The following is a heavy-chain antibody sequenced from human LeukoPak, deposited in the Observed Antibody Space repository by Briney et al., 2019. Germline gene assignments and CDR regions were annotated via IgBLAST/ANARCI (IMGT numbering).Heavy chain of an antibody. J-gene: IGHJ4*02. V-gene: IGHV1-69*04. Sequence: ASVKVSCKASGGTFSSYAISWVRQAPGQGLEWMGRIIPILGIANYAQKFQGRVTITADKSTSTAYMELSSLRSEDTVLFFKEKTAYDILTGYYSGYFDYWGQGTLVTVSS. CDR1: GGTFSSYA. CDR3: EKTAYDILTGYYSGYFDY. D-gene: IGHD3-9*01. CDR2: IIPILGIA.